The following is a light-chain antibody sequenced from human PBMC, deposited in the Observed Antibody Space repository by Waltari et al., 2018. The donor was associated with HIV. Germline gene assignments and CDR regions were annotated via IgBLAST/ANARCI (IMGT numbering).Light chain of an antibody. CDR2: RNK. V-gene: IGLV1-47*01. CDR3: ATWGDSLSGPVV. CDR1: SSNIGNNN. Sequence: QSVLTQPPSASGTPGQRVTISCSGSSSNIGNNNVYWYRQLPGLAPRLLIYRNKQRPSGVPDRVSGSKSGTSASLAISGLRSEDEADYYCATWGDSLSGPVVFGGGTKLTVL. J-gene: IGLJ2*01.